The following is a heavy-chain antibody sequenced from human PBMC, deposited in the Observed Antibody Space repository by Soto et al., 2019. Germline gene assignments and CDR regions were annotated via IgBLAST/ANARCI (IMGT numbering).Heavy chain of an antibody. CDR3: AHPYYSGSSYYGIDV. Sequence: EVQLLESGGGLVQPGGSLRLSCAASGFTFSSYVINWVRQAPGKGLEWVSGISGSGSNTYYADSVKGRFTISRDNSNATLYLQMNSLRAEDTAVYYCAHPYYSGSSYYGIDVWGRGTTVTVSS. D-gene: IGHD3-10*01. V-gene: IGHV3-23*01. CDR2: ISGSGSNT. J-gene: IGHJ6*02. CDR1: GFTFSSYV.